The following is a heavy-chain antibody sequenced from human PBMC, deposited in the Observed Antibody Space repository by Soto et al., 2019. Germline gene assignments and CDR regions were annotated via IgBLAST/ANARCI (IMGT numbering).Heavy chain of an antibody. V-gene: IGHV5-51*01. CDR1: GDNIATYW. D-gene: IGHD4-17*01. Sequence: GEPLNNCSKASGDNIATYWIAWVRQKPGKGLEYMGIIYPGNSDARYSPSFQGQVTFSADKSISTAYLHWSSLKASDTAMYYCARHGFYGDYASNYFDPWCQGILV. CDR3: ARHGFYGDYASNYFDP. CDR2: IYPGNSDA. J-gene: IGHJ5*02.